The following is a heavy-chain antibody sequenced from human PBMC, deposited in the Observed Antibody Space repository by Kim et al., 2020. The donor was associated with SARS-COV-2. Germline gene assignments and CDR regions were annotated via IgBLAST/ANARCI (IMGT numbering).Heavy chain of an antibody. CDR2: T. Sequence: TTYADSVRGRFTISRDNAKNRVDLQMNGLRAEDTAVYYCARVRGGGNEDSWGQGTLVTVSS. J-gene: IGHJ4*02. D-gene: IGHD2-15*01. V-gene: IGHV3-74*01. CDR3: ARVRGGGNEDS.